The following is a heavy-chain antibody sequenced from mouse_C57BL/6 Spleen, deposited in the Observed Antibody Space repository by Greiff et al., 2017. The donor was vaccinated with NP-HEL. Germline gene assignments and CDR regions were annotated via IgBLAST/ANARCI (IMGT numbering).Heavy chain of an antibody. J-gene: IGHJ2*01. V-gene: IGHV1-80*01. D-gene: IGHD1-1*01. CDR3: ARGGPITTVVAEGDY. CDR2: IYPGDGDT. Sequence: VQLQQSGAELVKPGASVKISCKASGYAFSSYWMNWVKQRPGKGLEWIGQIYPGDGDTNYNGKFKGKATLTADKSSSTAYMQLSSLTSEDSAVYFCARGGPITTVVAEGDYWGQGTTLTVSS. CDR1: GYAFSSYW.